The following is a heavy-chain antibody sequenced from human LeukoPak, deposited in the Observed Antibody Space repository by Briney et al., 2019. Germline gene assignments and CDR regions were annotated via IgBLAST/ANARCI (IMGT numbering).Heavy chain of an antibody. CDR3: YTSITDY. CDR2: IRSKIDGGAT. CDR1: GFNVNNAW. Sequence: GGSLRLSCAASGFNVNNAWISWVRQAPGKGLEWVGRIRSKIDGGATDYAAPVKGRFTISRDDSKNTLYLQINSLKIEDTAMYYCYTSITDYWGQGTLVTVSS. J-gene: IGHJ4*02. D-gene: IGHD2-21*01. V-gene: IGHV3-15*07.